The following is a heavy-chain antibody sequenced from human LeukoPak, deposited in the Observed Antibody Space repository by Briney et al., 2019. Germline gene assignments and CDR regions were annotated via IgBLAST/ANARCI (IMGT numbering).Heavy chain of an antibody. CDR1: GYTFTIYY. J-gene: IGHJ4*02. Sequence: ASVKVSFKASGYTFTIYYMHWVRQAPGQGLGWMGIINPSGGSTSYAQKFQGRVTMTRDTSTSIVYMELSSLRSEDTAVYYCARGPDYNDSSGYYPDYWGQGTLVTVSS. V-gene: IGHV1-46*01. D-gene: IGHD3-22*01. CDR2: INPSGGST. CDR3: ARGPDYNDSSGYYPDY.